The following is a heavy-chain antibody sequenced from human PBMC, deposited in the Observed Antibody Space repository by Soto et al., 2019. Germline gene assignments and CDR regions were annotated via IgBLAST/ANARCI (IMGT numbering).Heavy chain of an antibody. CDR1: GFTFSSYS. CDR2: ISSSSSYI. J-gene: IGHJ5*02. CDR3: ARSSFGVAARPRWVDP. Sequence: EVQLVESGGGLVKPGGSLRLSCAASGFTFSSYSMNWVRQAPGKGLEWVSSISSSSSYIYYADSVKGRFTISRDNAKNSLYLQMNSLRAEDTAVYYCARSSFGVAARPRWVDPWGQGTLVTVSS. V-gene: IGHV3-21*01. D-gene: IGHD6-6*01.